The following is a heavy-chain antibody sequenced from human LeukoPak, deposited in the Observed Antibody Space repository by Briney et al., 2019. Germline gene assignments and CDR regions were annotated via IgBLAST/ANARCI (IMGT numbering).Heavy chain of an antibody. CDR2: ISSSGSNI. CDR1: GFPFSDYY. J-gene: IGHJ6*02. D-gene: IGHD2-2*01. V-gene: IGHV3-11*01. Sequence: GGSLRLSCVASGFPFSDYYMSWIRRAPGKGLDWVSYISSSGSNIYYADSVKGRFTISRDNAKNSLYLQMNSLRAEDTAVYSCARGFDCSSTSCSCMDVWGQGTTVTVSS. CDR3: ARGFDCSSTSCSCMDV.